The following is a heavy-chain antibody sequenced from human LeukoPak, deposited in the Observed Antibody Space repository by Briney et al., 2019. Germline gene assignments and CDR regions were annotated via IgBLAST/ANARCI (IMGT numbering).Heavy chain of an antibody. Sequence: GSSVKVSCKASGGTFSSYTISWVRQAPGQRLEWMGRIIPILGIANYAQKFQGRVTITADKSTSTAYMELSSLRSEDTAVYYCARTYCSSTSCLDYAIDYWGQGTLVTVSS. CDR2: IIPILGIA. V-gene: IGHV1-69*02. J-gene: IGHJ4*02. CDR1: GGTFSSYT. CDR3: ARTYCSSTSCLDYAIDY. D-gene: IGHD2-2*01.